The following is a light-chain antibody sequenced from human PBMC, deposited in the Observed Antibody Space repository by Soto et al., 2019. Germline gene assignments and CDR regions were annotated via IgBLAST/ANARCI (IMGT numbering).Light chain of an antibody. J-gene: IGKJ4*01. CDR2: DAS. CDR1: QSISSW. CDR3: QQYKSYQST. V-gene: IGKV1-5*01. Sequence: DIQMTQSPSTLSASVGDRVTITCRASQSISSWLAWYQQKPGKAPKLLIYDASSLEGGVPSRFSGSGSGTEFTLTISSLQPDDVATYYGQQYKSYQSTFGGGTKVEIK.